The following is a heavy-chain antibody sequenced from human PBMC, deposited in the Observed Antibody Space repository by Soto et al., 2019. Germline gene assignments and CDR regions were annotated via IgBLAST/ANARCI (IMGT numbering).Heavy chain of an antibody. Sequence: GGSLRLSCAASGFTFSSYAMSWVRQAPGKGLEWVSAISGSGGSTYYADSVKGRFTTSRDNSKNTLYLQMNSLRAEDTAVYYCAKDSAGIAAAGIYYYYGMDVWGQGTTVTVSS. J-gene: IGHJ6*02. CDR2: ISGSGGST. CDR3: AKDSAGIAAAGIYYYYGMDV. CDR1: GFTFSSYA. V-gene: IGHV3-23*01. D-gene: IGHD6-13*01.